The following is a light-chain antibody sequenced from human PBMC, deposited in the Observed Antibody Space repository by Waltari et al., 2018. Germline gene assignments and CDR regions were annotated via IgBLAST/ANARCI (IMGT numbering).Light chain of an antibody. CDR3: SSYTTSHTYV. J-gene: IGLJ1*01. V-gene: IGLV2-18*02. CDR1: SSDVGSYNR. Sequence: QSALTQPPSVSGSPGQSVTISCTGTSSDVGSYNRFSWYQQPPGTAPKLMIYEVNNRPSGVPDRFSGSKSGNTASLTISGLQAEDEADFYCSSYTTSHTYVFGTGTKVTVL. CDR2: EVN.